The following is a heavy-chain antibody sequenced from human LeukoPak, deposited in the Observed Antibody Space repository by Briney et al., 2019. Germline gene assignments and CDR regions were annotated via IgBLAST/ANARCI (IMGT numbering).Heavy chain of an antibody. CDR2: ISYDGTSK. Sequence: GGSLRLSCAASGFTFSKYAMHWVRQAPGKGLEWVAVISYDGTSKFYADSVKGRFTISRDNSKNTLYLQMNSLRAEDTAVYYCPRGMTTVTPFDYWGQGTLVTISS. CDR1: GFTFSKYA. J-gene: IGHJ4*02. D-gene: IGHD4-17*01. V-gene: IGHV3-30-3*01. CDR3: PRGMTTVTPFDY.